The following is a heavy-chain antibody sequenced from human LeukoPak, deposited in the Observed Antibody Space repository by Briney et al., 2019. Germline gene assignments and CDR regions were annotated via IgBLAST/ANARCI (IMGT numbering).Heavy chain of an antibody. CDR3: ARSGSYDGEIDY. J-gene: IGHJ4*02. D-gene: IGHD1-26*01. CDR1: GGSISSYY. V-gene: IGHV4-59*08. Sequence: SETLSLTCTVPGGSISSYYWSWIRQPPGKGLEWIGYIYYSGSTNYNPSLKSRVTISVDTSKNQFSLKLSSVTAADTAVYYCARSGSYDGEIDYWGQGTLVTVSS. CDR2: IYYSGST.